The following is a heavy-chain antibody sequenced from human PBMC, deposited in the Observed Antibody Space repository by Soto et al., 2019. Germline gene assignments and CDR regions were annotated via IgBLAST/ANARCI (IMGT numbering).Heavy chain of an antibody. CDR2: IYYSGST. J-gene: IGHJ1*01. CDR1: GGSISSYY. V-gene: IGHV4-59*01. Sequence: SETLSLTCTVSGGSISSYYWSWIRQPPGKGLEWIGYIYYSGSTNYNPSLKSRVTISVDTSKNQFSLKLSSVTAADTAVYYCASFIAVAGTFAKPEYFQHWGQGTLVTVSS. CDR3: ASFIAVAGTFAKPEYFQH. D-gene: IGHD6-19*01.